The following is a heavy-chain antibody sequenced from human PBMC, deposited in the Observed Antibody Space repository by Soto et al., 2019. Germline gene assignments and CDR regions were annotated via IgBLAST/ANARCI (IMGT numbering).Heavy chain of an antibody. Sequence: ASVMVSCKACGYPCSSYSISWVRRAPGQGREWMGWISAYNGNTKYAQKLQGRVTMTTDTSTRTAYMELRSLRSDGTAVYYCARDSGIGVVPAAPGVDYYYGMDVWGQGSTVTVSS. D-gene: IGHD2-2*01. CDR2: ISAYNGNT. J-gene: IGHJ6*02. V-gene: IGHV1-18*04. CDR1: GYPCSSYS. CDR3: ARDSGIGVVPAAPGVDYYYGMDV.